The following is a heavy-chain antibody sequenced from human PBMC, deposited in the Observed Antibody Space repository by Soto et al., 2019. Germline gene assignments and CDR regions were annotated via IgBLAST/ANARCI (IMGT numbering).Heavy chain of an antibody. CDR2: ISYDGSNK. J-gene: IGHJ6*02. D-gene: IGHD3-9*01. V-gene: IGHV3-30*18. CDR3: AEEGQYYDILSGYRSYYGMDV. CDR1: GFTFSSYG. Sequence: QVQLVESGGGVVQPGRSLRLSCAASGFTFSSYGMHWVRQAPGKGLEWVAVISYDGSNKYYADSVKGRFTISRDNSKNTLYLQMNSLGAEDSAVYYCAEEGQYYDILSGYRSYYGMDVWGQGTTVTVSS.